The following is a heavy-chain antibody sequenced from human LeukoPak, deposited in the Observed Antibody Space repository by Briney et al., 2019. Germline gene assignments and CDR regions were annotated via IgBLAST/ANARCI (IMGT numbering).Heavy chain of an antibody. CDR3: ARANYYDSTGCYHDY. J-gene: IGHJ4*02. V-gene: IGHV4-61*09. CDR2: VSASGRT. CDR1: GGSITGDPHY. D-gene: IGHD3-22*01. Sequence: SETLSLTCTVSGGSITGDPHYWTWIRQSAGEGLEWLGHVSASGRTTYNPSLKSRVAISVDTSKKRFFLRLDSVTAADTAVYYCARANYYDSTGCYHDYWGQGTLVTVSS.